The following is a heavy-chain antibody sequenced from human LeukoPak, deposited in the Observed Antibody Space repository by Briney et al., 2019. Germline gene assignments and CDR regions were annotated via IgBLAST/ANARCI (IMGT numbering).Heavy chain of an antibody. D-gene: IGHD1-26*01. J-gene: IGHJ4*02. CDR2: MNPNSGNT. Sequence: ASVKVSCKASGYTFTSYDINWVRQATGQGLEWMGWMNPNSGNTGYAQKLQGRVTMTTDTSTSTAYMELRSLRSDDTAVYYCASDLYSGSYSLDYWGQGTLVTVSS. V-gene: IGHV1-8*01. CDR1: GYTFTSYD. CDR3: ASDLYSGSYSLDY.